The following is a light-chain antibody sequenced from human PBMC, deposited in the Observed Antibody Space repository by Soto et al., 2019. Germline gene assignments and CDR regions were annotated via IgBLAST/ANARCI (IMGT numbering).Light chain of an antibody. V-gene: IGKV3-20*01. CDR2: GAS. CDR1: QSVSNNY. CDR3: HQYSNSPLT. J-gene: IGKJ4*01. Sequence: EIVLTQSPGTLSLSRGERTTLXXRASQSVSNNYLAWYQQKPGQAPRLXSYGASYRATGIPDRFSGSGSGTDFTLTISRLEPEDFAVYYCHQYSNSPLTFGGGTKVDIK.